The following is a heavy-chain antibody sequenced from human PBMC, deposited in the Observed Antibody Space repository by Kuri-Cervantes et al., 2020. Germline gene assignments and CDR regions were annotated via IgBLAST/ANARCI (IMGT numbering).Heavy chain of an antibody. CDR3: ARWMATIEGAFDI. Sequence: SETLSPTCTVSGGSISSYYWSWIRQPPGKGLEWIGYIYYSGSTNYNPSLKSRVTISVDTSKNQFSLKLSSVTAADTAVYYCARWMATIEGAFDIWGQGTMVTVSS. D-gene: IGHD5-24*01. CDR2: IYYSGST. J-gene: IGHJ3*02. CDR1: GGSISSYY. V-gene: IGHV4-59*01.